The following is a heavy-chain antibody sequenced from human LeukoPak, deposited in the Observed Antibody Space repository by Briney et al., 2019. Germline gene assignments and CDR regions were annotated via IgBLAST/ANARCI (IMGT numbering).Heavy chain of an antibody. D-gene: IGHD3-16*02. V-gene: IGHV4-59*01. Sequence: SETLSLTCAVYGGSFSGYYWNWSRQPPGKGLEWIGYIYYSGSTNYNPSLKSRVTISVDTSKNQFSLRLSSVTAADTAVYYCARSTGQLSLFDYWGQGTLVTVSS. CDR3: ARSTGQLSLFDY. CDR2: IYYSGST. J-gene: IGHJ4*02. CDR1: GGSFSGYY.